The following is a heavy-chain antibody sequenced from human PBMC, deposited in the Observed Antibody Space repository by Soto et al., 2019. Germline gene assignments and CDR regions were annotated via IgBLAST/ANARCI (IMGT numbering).Heavy chain of an antibody. D-gene: IGHD5-18*01. CDR3: AKDRMVTSYYYGMAV. CDR2: ISYDGTHR. CDR1: GSGFSFSSYG. Sequence: QVQMVESGGGVVQPGGSLRLSCAASGSGFSFSSYGIHWVRQAPGKGLEWVSVISYDGTHRHFADSVKGRFTVSRDNSMHTVYLQMDSLRPEDTAIYLCAKDRMVTSYYYGMAVWGPGTTVTVSS. J-gene: IGHJ6*02. V-gene: IGHV3-30*18.